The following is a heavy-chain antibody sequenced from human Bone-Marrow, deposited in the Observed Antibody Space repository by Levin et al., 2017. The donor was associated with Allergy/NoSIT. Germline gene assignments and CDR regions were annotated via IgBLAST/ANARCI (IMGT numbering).Heavy chain of an antibody. CDR2: VDSEDGET. V-gene: IGHV1-24*01. CDR1: GYTLSDFS. J-gene: IGHJ4*02. CDR3: ATDYDY. Sequence: PGASVKVSCKVSGYTLSDFSMHWVRQAPGKGLEWMGVVDSEDGETIYAEKFQGRITMTEDSSTDTAYMELSSLRSDDTALYFCATDYDYWGQGTLVTVSS.